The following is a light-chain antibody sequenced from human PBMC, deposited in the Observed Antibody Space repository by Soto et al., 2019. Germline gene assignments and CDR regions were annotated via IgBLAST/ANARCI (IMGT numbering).Light chain of an antibody. V-gene: IGKV3-20*01. CDR3: QHYGSLVLT. J-gene: IGKJ4*01. CDR1: QSVSSTY. CDR2: GAS. Sequence: EIVLTQSPGTLSLSPGERATLSCRASQSVSSTYLAWYQQKPGQAPRLLIYGASSRATGIPDRFSGSGPGTDFTLTISRLEPEDFAVYYCQHYGSLVLTFGGGAKVEIK.